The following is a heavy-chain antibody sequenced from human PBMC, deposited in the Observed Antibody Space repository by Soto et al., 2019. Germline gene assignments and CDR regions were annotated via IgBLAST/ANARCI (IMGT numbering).Heavy chain of an antibody. CDR2: IYYSGST. V-gene: IGHV4-59*01. CDR3: AREVSIAARNWFDP. J-gene: IGHJ5*02. D-gene: IGHD6-6*01. Sequence: SETLSLTCTVSGGSISSYYWSWIRQPPGKGLEWIGYIYYSGSTNYNPSLKSRVTISVDTSKNQFSLKLSSVTAADTAVYYCAREVSIAARNWFDPWGQGTLVTVSS. CDR1: GGSISSYY.